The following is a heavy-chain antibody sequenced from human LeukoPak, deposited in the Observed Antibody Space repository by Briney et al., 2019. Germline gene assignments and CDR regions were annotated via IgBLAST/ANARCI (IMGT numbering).Heavy chain of an antibody. CDR1: GYTFTSYG. CDR2: ISAYNGNT. J-gene: IGHJ4*02. CDR3: ARDRSYYDYVWGSYLGYYFDY. Sequence: ASVKVSCKASGYTFTSYGISWVRQAPGQGLEWMGWISAYNGNTNYAQKLQGRVTMTTDTSTSTAYMELRSLRSDDTAVYYCARDRSYYDYVWGSYLGYYFDYWGQGTLVTVSS. D-gene: IGHD3-16*02. V-gene: IGHV1-18*01.